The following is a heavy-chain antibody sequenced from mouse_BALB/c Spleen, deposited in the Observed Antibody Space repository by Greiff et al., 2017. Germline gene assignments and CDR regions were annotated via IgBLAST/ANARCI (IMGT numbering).Heavy chain of an antibody. CDR1: GFTFSSFG. Sequence: EVKVVESGGGLVQPGGSRKLSCAASGFTFSSFGMHWVRQAPEKGLEWVAYISSGSSTIYYADTVKGRFTISRDNPKNTLFLQMTSLRSEDTAMYYCARSRDYGSLFDYWGQGTTLTVSS. J-gene: IGHJ2*01. D-gene: IGHD1-1*01. CDR2: ISSGSSTI. V-gene: IGHV5-17*02. CDR3: ARSRDYGSLFDY.